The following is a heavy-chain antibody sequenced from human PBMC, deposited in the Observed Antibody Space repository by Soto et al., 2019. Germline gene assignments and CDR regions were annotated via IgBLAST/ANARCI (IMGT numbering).Heavy chain of an antibody. J-gene: IGHJ4*02. CDR1: GNSISTGAYY. CDR2: IFYSGNT. D-gene: IGHD3-10*01. CDR3: AREGRSAAPQAGFDL. Sequence: QVQLQESGPGLLKPSQTLSLTCTVSGNSISTGAYYWSWLRQHPVKGLEWIGHIFYSGNTPYSPSIESRVTISVDTSKNQFSIKLTSVTVADTAIYYCAREGRSAAPQAGFDLWGQGTLVTVSS. V-gene: IGHV4-31*03.